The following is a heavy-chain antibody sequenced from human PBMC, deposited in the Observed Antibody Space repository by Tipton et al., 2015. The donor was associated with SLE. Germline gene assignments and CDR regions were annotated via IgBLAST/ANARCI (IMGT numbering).Heavy chain of an antibody. CDR2: INHSGST. V-gene: IGHV4-34*01. CDR3: ARGYSSSWSDLDY. Sequence: LRLSCAVYGGSFSGYYWSWIRQPPGKGLEWIGEINHSGSTNYNPSLKSRVTISVGTSKNQFSLKLSSVTAADTAVYYCARGYSSSWSDLDYWGQGTLVTVSS. J-gene: IGHJ4*02. CDR1: GGSFSGYY. D-gene: IGHD6-13*01.